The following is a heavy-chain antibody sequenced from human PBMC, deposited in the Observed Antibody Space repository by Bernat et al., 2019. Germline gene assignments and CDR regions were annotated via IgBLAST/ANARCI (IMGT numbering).Heavy chain of an antibody. Sequence: VQLVESGGGVVQPGRSLRLSCAASGFTFSSYAMHWVRQAPGKGLEWVSSISSSSSYIYYADSVKGRFTISRDNAKNSLYLQMNSLRAEDTAVYYCARAAAADYWGQGTLVTVSS. CDR1: GFTFSSYA. CDR3: ARAAAADY. D-gene: IGHD6-13*01. V-gene: IGHV3-21*01. CDR2: ISSSSSYI. J-gene: IGHJ4*02.